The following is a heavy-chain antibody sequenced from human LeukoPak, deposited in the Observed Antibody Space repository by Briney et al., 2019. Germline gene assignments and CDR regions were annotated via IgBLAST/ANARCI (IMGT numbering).Heavy chain of an antibody. Sequence: SETLSLTCTVSGGSISSYYWSWIRQPPGKGLEWIGYIYYSGSTNYNPSLKSRVTISVDTSKSQFSLKLSSVTAADTAVYYCARGTGSYFDYFDYWGQGTLVTVSS. CDR1: GGSISSYY. D-gene: IGHD1-26*01. CDR3: ARGTGSYFDYFDY. J-gene: IGHJ4*02. V-gene: IGHV4-59*01. CDR2: IYYSGST.